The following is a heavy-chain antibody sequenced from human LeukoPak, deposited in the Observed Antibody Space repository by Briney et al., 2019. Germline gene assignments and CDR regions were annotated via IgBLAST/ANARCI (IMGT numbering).Heavy chain of an antibody. CDR1: GFTFSSYW. D-gene: IGHD3-16*02. J-gene: IGHJ5*02. CDR3: ASLDDDYVWGSYRYH. CDR2: IKQDGSEK. Sequence: GGSLRLSCTASGFTFSSYWMDWVRQAPGKGLEWVANIKQDGSEKYYVDSVKGRFTISRDNAKNSLYLQMNSLRAEDTAVYYCASLDDDYVWGSYRYHWGQGTLVTVSS. V-gene: IGHV3-7*03.